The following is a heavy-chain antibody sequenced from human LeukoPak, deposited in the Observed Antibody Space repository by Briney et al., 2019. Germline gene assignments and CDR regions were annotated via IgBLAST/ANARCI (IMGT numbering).Heavy chain of an antibody. CDR3: ARDSSSWSNRAFDI. V-gene: IGHV3-21*01. CDR1: GFTFSSYE. Sequence: GGSLRLSCAASGFTFSSYEMNWVRQAPGKGLEWVSSISSSSSYIYYADSVKGRFTIPRDNAKNSLYLQMDSLRAEDTAVYYCARDSSSWSNRAFDIWGQGTMVTVSS. CDR2: ISSSSSYI. J-gene: IGHJ3*02. D-gene: IGHD6-13*01.